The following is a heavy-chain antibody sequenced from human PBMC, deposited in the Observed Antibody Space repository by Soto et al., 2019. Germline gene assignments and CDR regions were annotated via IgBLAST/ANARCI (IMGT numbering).Heavy chain of an antibody. Sequence: GGSLRLSCTGCGFTFGEYGMTWVRLAPGKGLEWVGFIRSKSYGGTTEYAASVKGRLTIARDDSKSIAYLQMNRLTSEDTAVYYCARDYDFWSGPPNGMDVWGQGTTVTVSS. D-gene: IGHD3-3*01. CDR3: ARDYDFWSGPPNGMDV. CDR1: GFTFGEYG. V-gene: IGHV3-49*04. CDR2: IRSKSYGGTT. J-gene: IGHJ6*02.